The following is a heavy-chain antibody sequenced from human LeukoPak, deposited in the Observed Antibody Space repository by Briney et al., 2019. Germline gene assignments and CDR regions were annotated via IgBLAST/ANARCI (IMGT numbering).Heavy chain of an antibody. CDR3: ARYSGSYFGY. D-gene: IGHD1-26*01. CDR2: IYYSGST. Sequence: SETLSLTCAVYGGSFSGYYWSWIRQPPGKGLEWIGSIYYSGSTYYNPSLKSRVTISVDTSKNQFSLKLSSVTAADTAVYYCARYSGSYFGYWGQGTLVTVSS. CDR1: GGSFSGYY. V-gene: IGHV4-34*01. J-gene: IGHJ4*02.